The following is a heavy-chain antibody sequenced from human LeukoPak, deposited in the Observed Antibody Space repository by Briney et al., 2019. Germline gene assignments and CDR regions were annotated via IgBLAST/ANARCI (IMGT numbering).Heavy chain of an antibody. Sequence: PGGSLRLSCAASGFTFSDYYMSWIRQAPGKGLEWVSYISSSGSTIYYADSVKGRFTISRDNAKNSLYLQMNSLRVEDTAVYYCARDYDYGDYLYYYGMDVWGQGTTVTVSS. CDR3: ARDYDYGDYLYYYGMDV. D-gene: IGHD4-17*01. CDR1: GFTFSDYY. J-gene: IGHJ6*02. CDR2: ISSSGSTI. V-gene: IGHV3-11*01.